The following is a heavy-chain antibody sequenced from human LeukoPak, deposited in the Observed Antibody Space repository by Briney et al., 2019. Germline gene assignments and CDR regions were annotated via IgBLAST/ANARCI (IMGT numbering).Heavy chain of an antibody. V-gene: IGHV4-39*07. J-gene: IGHJ3*02. CDR1: GGSITRSDYF. CDR2: VNYRGTT. D-gene: IGHD3-10*02. Sequence: PSETLSLTCSVSGGSITRSDYFWGWVRQSPGKGLEWIGVVNYRGTTYYNPSLEGRVTISVDTPKNQFSLKLSSVTAADTAVYYCTRRRLFKFAFDIWGQGTMVTVSS. CDR3: TRRRLFKFAFDI.